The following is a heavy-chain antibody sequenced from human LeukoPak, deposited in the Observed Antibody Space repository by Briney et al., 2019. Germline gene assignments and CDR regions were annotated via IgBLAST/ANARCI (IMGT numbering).Heavy chain of an antibody. V-gene: IGHV3-53*01. J-gene: IGHJ4*02. CDR1: GVTVRKKH. D-gene: IGHD6-13*01. Sequence: GGSLRLSCAAPGVTVRKKHINWGRPAPGEGLEWVSVIYSGGSTYYADSVKGRFTISRDNSKNTVYLQMNSLRAEDTAVYYCAREIYSSFDYWGQGTLVTVSS. CDR3: AREIYSSFDY. CDR2: IYSGGST.